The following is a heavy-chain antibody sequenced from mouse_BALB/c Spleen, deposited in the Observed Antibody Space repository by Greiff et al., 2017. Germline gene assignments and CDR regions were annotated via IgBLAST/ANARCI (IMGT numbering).Heavy chain of an antibody. CDR1: GFTFSSYT. CDR3: ARLNDGYYYFDY. J-gene: IGHJ2*01. D-gene: IGHD2-3*01. CDR2: ISNGGGST. Sequence: EVMLVESGGGLVQPGGSLKLSCAASGFTFSSYTMSWVRQTPEKRLEWVAYISNGGGSTYYPDTVKGRFTISRDNAKNTLYLQMSSLKSEDTAMYYCARLNDGYYYFDYWGQGTTLTVSS. V-gene: IGHV5-12-2*01.